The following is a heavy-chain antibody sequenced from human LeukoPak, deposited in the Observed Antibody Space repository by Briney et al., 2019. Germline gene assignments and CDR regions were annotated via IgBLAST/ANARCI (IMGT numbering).Heavy chain of an antibody. J-gene: IGHJ2*01. D-gene: IGHD2-15*01. CDR3: ASLVVVAALLETAGEFDL. V-gene: IGHV1-69*13. Sequence: SVKVSCKASGGTFSSYAISWVRQAPGQGLEWMGGIIPIFGTANYAQKFQGRVTITADESTSTAYMELSSLRSEDTAVYYCASLVVVAALLETAGEFDLWGRGTLVTVSS. CDR1: GGTFSSYA. CDR2: IIPIFGTA.